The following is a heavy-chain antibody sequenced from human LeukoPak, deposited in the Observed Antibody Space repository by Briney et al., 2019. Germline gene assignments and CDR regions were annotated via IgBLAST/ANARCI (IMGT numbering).Heavy chain of an antibody. CDR2: INPNSGGT. D-gene: IGHD6-13*01. CDR1: GYTFTGYY. V-gene: IGHV1-2*02. J-gene: IGHJ4*02. CDR3: ARPHERTSWAAAGGYADY. Sequence: ASVKVSCKASGYTFTGYYMHWVRQAPGQGLEWMGWINPNSGGTNYAQKFQGRVTMTRDTSISTAYMELSRLRSDDTAVYYCARPHERTSWAAAGGYADYWGQGTLVTVSS.